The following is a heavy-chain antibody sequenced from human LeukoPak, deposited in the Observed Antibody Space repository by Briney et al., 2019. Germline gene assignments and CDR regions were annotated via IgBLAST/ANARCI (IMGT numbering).Heavy chain of an antibody. Sequence: PGGSLRLSCAASGFTFSTYSMNWVRQAPGKGLEWVSYISSTGSTIYYADSVKGRFTISRDNAKNSLYLQMNSLRAEDTAVYYCARRWCGSTTCAHGDFWGQGTLVTVSS. V-gene: IGHV3-48*04. CDR2: ISSTGSTI. CDR3: ARRWCGSTTCAHGDF. J-gene: IGHJ4*02. D-gene: IGHD2-2*01. CDR1: GFTFSTYS.